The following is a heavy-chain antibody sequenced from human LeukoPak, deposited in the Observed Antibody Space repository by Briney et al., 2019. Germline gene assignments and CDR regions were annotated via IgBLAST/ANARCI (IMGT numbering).Heavy chain of an antibody. CDR3: ARGPQRGAAANYYGMDV. D-gene: IGHD2-2*01. CDR1: GFTLSNYW. J-gene: IGHJ6*02. CDR2: INSDGSST. Sequence: GGSLRLSCAASGFTLSNYWMHWVRQAPGKGLVWVSRINSDGSSTSHADSVKSRFTISRDNAKSTLYLQMNSLRSEDTAVYYCARGPQRGAAANYYGMDVWGQGTTVTVSS. V-gene: IGHV3-74*01.